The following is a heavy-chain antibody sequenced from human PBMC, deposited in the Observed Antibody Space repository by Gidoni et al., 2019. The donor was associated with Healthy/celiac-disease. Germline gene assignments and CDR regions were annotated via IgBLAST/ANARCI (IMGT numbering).Heavy chain of an antibody. J-gene: IGHJ6*02. CDR3: ARDWGYCSSTSCPGGIDV. D-gene: IGHD2-2*01. CDR2: MNPTVSNT. CDR1: GYTFPIHP. V-gene: IGHV1-8*01. Sequence: QLQLVQSRAGVRKPGLAVTVSCKAAGYTFPIHPINWLRQAPGQGLEWMGWMNPTVSNTGYAKKYQGRVTMTSTTSIGKAYMELSSLRSEDTAVYYCARDWGYCSSTSCPGGIDVWGQGTTVTVSS.